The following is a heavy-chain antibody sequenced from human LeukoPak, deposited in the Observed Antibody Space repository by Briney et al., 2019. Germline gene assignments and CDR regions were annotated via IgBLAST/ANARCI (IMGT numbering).Heavy chain of an antibody. CDR2: ISAYNGNT. V-gene: IGHV1-18*04. J-gene: IGHJ4*02. CDR1: GYTFTSYG. Sequence: ASVTVSCKASGYTFTSYGISWVRQAPGQGLEWMGWISAYNGNTNYAQKLQGRVTMTTDTSTSTAYMELRSLRSDDTAVYYCERGPYCGGDCYPGFDYWGQGTLVTVSS. D-gene: IGHD2-21*02. CDR3: ERGPYCGGDCYPGFDY.